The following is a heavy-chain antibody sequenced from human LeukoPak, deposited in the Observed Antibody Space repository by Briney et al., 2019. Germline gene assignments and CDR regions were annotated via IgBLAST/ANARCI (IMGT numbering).Heavy chain of an antibody. CDR1: GFTFSSYS. J-gene: IGHJ5*02. CDR3: ASRPDYYGPGSWNWFDP. Sequence: PGGSLRLFCAASGFTFSSYSMNWVRQAPGKGLEWVANINEDGGEKYYVDSVEGRFTISRDNAKKSLYLQMNSLRVDDTAVYYCASRPDYYGPGSWNWFDPWGQGTLVIVSS. CDR2: INEDGGEK. V-gene: IGHV3-7*01. D-gene: IGHD3-10*01.